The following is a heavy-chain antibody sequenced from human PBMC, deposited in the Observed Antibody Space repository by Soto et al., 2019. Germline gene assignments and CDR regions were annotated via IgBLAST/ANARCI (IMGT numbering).Heavy chain of an antibody. Sequence: TRGSLRLSCAASGFTVSSNYMSWVRQAPGKGLEWVSVIYSGGSTYYADSVKGRFTISRDNSKNTLYLQMNSLRAEDTAVYYCAGAGDYYYYYMDVWGKGTTVTVSS. CDR2: IYSGGST. CDR1: GFTVSSNY. CDR3: AGAGDYYYYYMDV. D-gene: IGHD3-10*01. J-gene: IGHJ6*03. V-gene: IGHV3-66*01.